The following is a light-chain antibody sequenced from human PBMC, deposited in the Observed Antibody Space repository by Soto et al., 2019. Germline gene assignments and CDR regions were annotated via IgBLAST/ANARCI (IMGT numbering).Light chain of an antibody. CDR3: CSYAGSYTYV. Sequence: QSALTQPRSVSGSTGLSVTISCTGSSSDVGDYNFVSWYQQHPGKAPKLVIYDVTKRPSGVPDRFSASKSGNTASLTISGLQADDESDYYCCSYAGSYTYVFGTGTKVTV. CDR1: SSDVGDYNF. CDR2: DVT. J-gene: IGLJ1*01. V-gene: IGLV2-11*01.